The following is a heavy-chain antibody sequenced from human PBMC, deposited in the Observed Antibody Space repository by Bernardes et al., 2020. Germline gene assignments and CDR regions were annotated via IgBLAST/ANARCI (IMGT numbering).Heavy chain of an antibody. J-gene: IGHJ4*02. CDR1: GFTFDDYA. CDR2: VIWSGDNI. D-gene: IGHD1-26*01. Sequence: GGSLRLSCAASGFTFDDYAMHWVRQAPGKGLEWVSGVIWSGDNIGYADSVKGRFTISRDNAKNSLYLQMTSLRVEDTAFYYCAKDISVGATPYYFDYWGQGTLVTVSS. V-gene: IGHV3-9*01. CDR3: AKDISVGATPYYFDY.